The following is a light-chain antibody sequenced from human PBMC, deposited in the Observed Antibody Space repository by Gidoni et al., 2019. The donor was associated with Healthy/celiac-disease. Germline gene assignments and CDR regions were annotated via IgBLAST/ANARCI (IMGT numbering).Light chain of an antibody. J-gene: IGKJ1*01. CDR2: DAS. Sequence: EIVLTQSPATLSLSPGERATLSCRASQSVSSYFAWYQQKPGQAPRLLIYDASNRATGIPARFSGSGSGTDFTLNSSSLEPEEFAVYYCQQRSNWTFGQGTKVEIK. CDR3: QQRSNWT. V-gene: IGKV3-11*01. CDR1: QSVSSY.